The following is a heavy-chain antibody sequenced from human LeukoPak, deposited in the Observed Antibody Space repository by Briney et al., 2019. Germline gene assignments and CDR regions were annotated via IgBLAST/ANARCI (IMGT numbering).Heavy chain of an antibody. D-gene: IGHD1-26*01. CDR3: ARHQIVGATRSPFDY. Sequence: GESLKISCKGSGYNFNSYWIGWVRQMPGRGLEWMGIIYPGDSDTRYSPSFQGQVTSSADKSISTAYLQWSSLKASDTAIYYCARHQIVGATRSPFDYWGQGTLVTVSS. CDR2: IYPGDSDT. V-gene: IGHV5-51*01. CDR1: GYNFNSYW. J-gene: IGHJ4*02.